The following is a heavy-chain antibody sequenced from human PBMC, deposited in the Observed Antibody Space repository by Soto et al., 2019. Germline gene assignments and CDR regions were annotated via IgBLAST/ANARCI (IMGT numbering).Heavy chain of an antibody. J-gene: IGHJ4*02. CDR3: VRDPWDD. V-gene: IGHV3-53*01. CDR2: IYSGGGT. CDR1: GFTVSSKY. Sequence: EVQLVESGGGLIQPGGSLRLSCAASGFTVSSKYMSWVRQAPGKGLEWISVIYSGGGTYYAGSVKGRFTISRDNSKNTVYLQMNSLGAEDTAVYYCVRDPWDDWGQGILVTVSS.